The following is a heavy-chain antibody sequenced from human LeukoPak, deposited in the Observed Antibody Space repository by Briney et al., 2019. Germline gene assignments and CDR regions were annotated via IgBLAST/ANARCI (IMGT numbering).Heavy chain of an antibody. J-gene: IGHJ4*02. CDR3: ARAEIAVAGSFDY. V-gene: IGHV4-59*01. Sequence: SETLSLTCTVSGGSISSYYWSWIRQPPGKGLEWIGYIYCSESTNYNPSLKSRVTISVDTSKNQFSLKLSSVTAADTAVYYCARAEIAVAGSFDYWGQGTLVTVSS. CDR1: GGSISSYY. CDR2: IYCSEST. D-gene: IGHD6-19*01.